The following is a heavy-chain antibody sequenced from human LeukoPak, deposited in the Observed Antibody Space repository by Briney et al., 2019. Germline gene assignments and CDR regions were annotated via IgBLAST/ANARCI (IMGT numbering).Heavy chain of an antibody. V-gene: IGHV3-33*06. D-gene: IGHD6-13*01. CDR3: AELDSSSPRY. J-gene: IGHJ4*02. CDR2: IWDDGSNK. CDR1: GFNLSNYD. Sequence: PGRSLRLSCAVSGFNLSNYDMDWVRQAPGKGLEWVAVIWDDGSNKYYEESVKGRFIISRDISKKMLYLQMNNLRAEDTAVYYCAELDSSSPRYWGQGTLVTVSS.